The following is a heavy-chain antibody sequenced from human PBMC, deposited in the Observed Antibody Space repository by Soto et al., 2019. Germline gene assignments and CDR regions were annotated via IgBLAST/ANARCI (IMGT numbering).Heavy chain of an antibody. V-gene: IGHV3-30*18. D-gene: IGHD3-3*01. CDR3: AKDGRTYYDFWSGYFPFDY. Sequence: GSLRLSCAASGFTFSSYGMHWVRQAPGKGLEWVAVISYDGSNKYYADSVKGRFTISRDNSKNTLYLQMNSLRAEDTAVYYCAKDGRTYYDFWSGYFPFDYWGQGTLVTVSS. CDR1: GFTFSSYG. CDR2: ISYDGSNK. J-gene: IGHJ4*02.